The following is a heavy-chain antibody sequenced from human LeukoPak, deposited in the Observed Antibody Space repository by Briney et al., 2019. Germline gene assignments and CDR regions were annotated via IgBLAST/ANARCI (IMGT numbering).Heavy chain of an antibody. V-gene: IGHV3-30*18. Sequence: GGSLRLSCAASGFTFSSYGMHWVRQAPGKGLEWVAAISYDGSNKYYADSVRGRFTISRDNSKNTLYLQMNSLRAEDTAVYYCAKDGLPKPFDYWGQGTLVTVSS. CDR3: AKDGLPKPFDY. CDR1: GFTFSSYG. J-gene: IGHJ4*02. D-gene: IGHD5-18*01. CDR2: ISYDGSNK.